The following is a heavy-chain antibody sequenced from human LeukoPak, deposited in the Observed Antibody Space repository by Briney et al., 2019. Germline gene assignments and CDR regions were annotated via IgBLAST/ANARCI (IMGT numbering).Heavy chain of an antibody. CDR3: ARLWGPAGPWYDAFDI. J-gene: IGHJ3*02. CDR2: INPNSGGT. V-gene: IGHV1-2*02. CDR1: GYTFTGYY. Sequence: ASVKVSCKASGYTFTGYYMHWVRQAPGQGLEWMGWINPNSGGTNYAQKFQGRVTMTRDTSISTAYMELSRLRSDDTAVYYCARLWGPAGPWYDAFDIWGQGTMVTVSS. D-gene: IGHD3-16*01.